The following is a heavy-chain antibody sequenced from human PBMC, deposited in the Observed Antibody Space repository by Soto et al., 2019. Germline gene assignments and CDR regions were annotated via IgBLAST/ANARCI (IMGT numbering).Heavy chain of an antibody. CDR2: INPNSGGT. D-gene: IGHD2-21*01. J-gene: IGHJ6*03. CDR1: GYTFTGYY. V-gene: IGHV1-2*04. Sequence: ASVKVSCKASGYTFTGYYMHWVRQAPGQGLEWMGWINPNSGGTNYAQKFQGWVTMTRDTSISTAYMELSRLRSDDTAVYYSGSTNYNPSLKSRVTISVDTSKNQFSLTLSSVTAADTAVYYCARHFRSDPPIYSSYLYYYYYQYMDVWGKGTTVTVSS. CDR3: GSTNYNPSLKSRVTISVDTSKNQFSLTLSSVTAADTAVYYCARHFRSDPPIYSSYLYYYYYQYMDV.